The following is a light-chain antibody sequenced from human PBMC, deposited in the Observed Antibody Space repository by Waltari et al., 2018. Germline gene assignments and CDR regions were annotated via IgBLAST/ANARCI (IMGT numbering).Light chain of an antibody. CDR3: QTGGHGTWV. J-gene: IGLJ3*02. CDR1: SGHSSNV. V-gene: IGLV4-69*01. Sequence: QLVLTQSPSASASLGASVKLTCTLSSGHSSNVIAWLQQQPEKGPRYLMKVNSDGSHSKGDGIPARFSGSSSGAERYLTISSVQPEDEADYYCQTGGHGTWVFGGGTKLTVL. CDR2: VNSDGSH.